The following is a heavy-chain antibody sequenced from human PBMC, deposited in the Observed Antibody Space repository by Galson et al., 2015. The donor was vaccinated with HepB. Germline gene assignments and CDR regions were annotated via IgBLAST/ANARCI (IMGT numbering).Heavy chain of an antibody. Sequence: SVKVSCKASGGTFSSYAISWVRQAPGQGLEWMGRIIPILGIANYARKFQGRVTITADKSTSTAYMELSSLRSEDTAVYYCAREREDTAMVLRHGMDVWGQGTTVTVSS. J-gene: IGHJ6*02. D-gene: IGHD5-18*01. V-gene: IGHV1-69*04. CDR3: AREREDTAMVLRHGMDV. CDR2: IIPILGIA. CDR1: GGTFSSYA.